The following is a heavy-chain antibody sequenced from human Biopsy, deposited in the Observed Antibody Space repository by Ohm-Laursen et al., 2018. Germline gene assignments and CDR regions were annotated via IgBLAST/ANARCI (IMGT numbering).Heavy chain of an antibody. CDR1: GDSVTKYY. V-gene: IGHV4-59*02. Sequence: VTLSLTCTVSGDSVTKYYWSWIRQPPGKGLEWIGHIYYSVMTDYNPSLQSRVSISVDTSRNQVSLTLSPVTAADAAVYYCARDSGILNYGNFKYYHYYGMDVWGQGTNVTVSS. CDR3: ARDSGILNYGNFKYYHYYGMDV. J-gene: IGHJ6*02. CDR2: IYYSVMT. D-gene: IGHD4-11*01.